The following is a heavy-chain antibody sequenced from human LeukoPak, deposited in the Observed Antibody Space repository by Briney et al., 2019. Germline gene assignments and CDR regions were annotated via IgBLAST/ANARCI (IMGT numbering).Heavy chain of an antibody. CDR3: ARQRSTRYGSGSYYPA. CDR1: GYTFTGYY. D-gene: IGHD3-10*01. CDR2: INPNSGGT. Sequence: ASVKVSCKASGYTFTGYYMHWVRQAPGQGLERMGWINPNSGGTNYAQKFQGRVTMTRDTSISTAYMELSRLRSDDTAVYYCARQRSTRYGSGSYYPAWGQGTLVTVSS. V-gene: IGHV1-2*02. J-gene: IGHJ4*02.